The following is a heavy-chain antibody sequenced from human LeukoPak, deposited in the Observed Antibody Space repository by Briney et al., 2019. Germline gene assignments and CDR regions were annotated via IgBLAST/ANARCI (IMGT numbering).Heavy chain of an antibody. J-gene: IGHJ4*02. CDR2: MNPNSGNT. CDR1: GYTVTSYD. V-gene: IGHV1-8*01. D-gene: IGHD6-13*01. CDR3: ARGSRGRWSSSWYR. Sequence: ASVKVSCKASGYTVTSYDINWVRQATGQGLEWMGWMNPNSGNTGYAQKFQGRVTMTRNTSISTAYMELSSLRSEDRAVYYCARGSRGRWSSSWYRWGQGTLVTVSS.